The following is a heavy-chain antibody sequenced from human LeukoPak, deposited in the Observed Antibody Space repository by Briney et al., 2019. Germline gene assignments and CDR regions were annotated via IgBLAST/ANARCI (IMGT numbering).Heavy chain of an antibody. D-gene: IGHD6-13*01. J-gene: IGHJ4*02. V-gene: IGHV4-34*01. CDR2: INHSGST. Sequence: SETLSLTCAVYGGSFSGYYWSWIRQPPGKGLEWIGEINHSGSTNYNPPLKSRVTISVDTSKNQFSLKLSSVTAAGTAVYYCARVMQQLPDYWGQGTLVTVSS. CDR1: GGSFSGYY. CDR3: ARVMQQLPDY.